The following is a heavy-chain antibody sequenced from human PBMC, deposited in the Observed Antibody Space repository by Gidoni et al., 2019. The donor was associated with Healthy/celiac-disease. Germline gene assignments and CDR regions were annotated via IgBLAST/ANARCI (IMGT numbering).Heavy chain of an antibody. Sequence: QVQLQQWGAGLLKPSATLSLTCAVYGGSFSGYYWSWIRQPPGKGLEWIGEINHSGSTNYNPSLKSRVTISVGTSKNQFSLKLSSVAAADTAVYYCADTVKDIWGQGTMVTVSS. CDR1: GGSFSGYY. CDR3: ADTVKDI. J-gene: IGHJ3*02. CDR2: INHSGST. D-gene: IGHD4-4*01. V-gene: IGHV4-34*01.